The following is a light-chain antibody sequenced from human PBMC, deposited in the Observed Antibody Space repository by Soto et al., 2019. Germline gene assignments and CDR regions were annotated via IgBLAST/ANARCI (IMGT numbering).Light chain of an antibody. CDR2: AAS. V-gene: IGKV1-39*01. Sequence: DIQMTQSPSSLSASVGDRVTITCRASQSISSYLNWYQQKPGKAPKLLIYAASSLQSGVPSRFSGSGSGTDFTLTISSLQPEDFATYYCPQSYTTPFTFVLGTRLEIK. J-gene: IGKJ5*01. CDR3: PQSYTTPFT. CDR1: QSISSY.